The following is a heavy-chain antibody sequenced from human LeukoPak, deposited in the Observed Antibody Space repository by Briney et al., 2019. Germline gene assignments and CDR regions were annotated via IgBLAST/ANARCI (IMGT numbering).Heavy chain of an antibody. CDR3: AREGRPQDSSGYDL. J-gene: IGHJ5*02. CDR1: GYTFTSYA. CDR2: INPNNGGT. Sequence: GASVKVSCKASGYTFTSYAMNWVRQAPGQGLEWMGRINPNNGGTNYAQKFQGRVTMTRDMSMSTAYMELSSLRSEDTAVYYCAREGRPQDSSGYDLWGQGTLVTVSS. V-gene: IGHV1-2*06. D-gene: IGHD3-22*01.